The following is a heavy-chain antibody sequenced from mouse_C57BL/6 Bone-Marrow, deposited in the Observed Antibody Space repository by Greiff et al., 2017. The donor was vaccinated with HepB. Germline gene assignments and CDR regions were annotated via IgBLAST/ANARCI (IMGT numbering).Heavy chain of an antibody. CDR1: GFTFTSYW. J-gene: IGHJ1*03. Sequence: QVQLQQPGAELVKPGASVKMSCKASGFTFTSYWITWVKQRPGQGLEWIGDIYPGSGSTNYNEKFKSKATLTVDTSSSTAYMQLSSLTSEDSAVYYCARSEDYHWYFDVWGTGTTVTVSS. V-gene: IGHV1-55*01. CDR2: IYPGSGST. D-gene: IGHD2-4*01. CDR3: ARSEDYHWYFDV.